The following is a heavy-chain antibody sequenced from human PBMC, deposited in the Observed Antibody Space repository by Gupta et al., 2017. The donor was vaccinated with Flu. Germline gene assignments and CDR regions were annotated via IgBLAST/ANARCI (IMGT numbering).Heavy chain of an antibody. CDR2: IIPVFGPT. CDR1: AVTFSDYA. D-gene: IGHD2-15*01. V-gene: IGHV1-69*01. CDR3: ARKGGGHCSGGTCYSFDY. J-gene: IGHJ4*02. Sequence: QVQLVQSGAEVKKPGSSVKVSCQASAVTFSDYAINWVRRAPGQGLEWMGGIIPVFGPTKYAQKFQGRVTITADESTNTAYLELSSLRSEDTAVYYGARKGGGHCSGGTCYSFDYWGQGTLVTVSS.